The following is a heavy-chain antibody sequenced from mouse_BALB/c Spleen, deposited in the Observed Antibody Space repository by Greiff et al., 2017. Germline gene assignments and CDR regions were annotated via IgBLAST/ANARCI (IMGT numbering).Heavy chain of an antibody. V-gene: IGHV4-2*02. CDR3: ARHLYGNYAMDY. CDR2: INPGSSTI. Sequence: EVQLQESGGGLVQPGGSLNLSCAASGFDFSRYWMSWARQAPGKGQEWIGEINPGSSTINYTPSLKDKFIISRDKAKNTLYLQMSKVRSEDTALYYCARHLYGNYAMDYWGQGTSVTVSS. D-gene: IGHD2-1*01. CDR1: GFDFSRYW. J-gene: IGHJ4*01.